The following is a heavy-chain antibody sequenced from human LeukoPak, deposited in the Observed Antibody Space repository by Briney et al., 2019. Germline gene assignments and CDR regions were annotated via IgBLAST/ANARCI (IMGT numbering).Heavy chain of an antibody. J-gene: IGHJ5*02. CDR3: ARGTYYDSAKGWFDP. V-gene: IGHV3-21*01. CDR2: ISSSSSYI. Sequence: TGGSLRLSCAASGFTFSSYSMNWVRQAPGKGLEWVSSISSSSSYIYYADSVKGRFTISRDNAKNSLYLQMNSLRAEDTAVYYCARGTYYDSAKGWFDPWGQGTLVTVSS. CDR1: GFTFSSYS. D-gene: IGHD3-22*01.